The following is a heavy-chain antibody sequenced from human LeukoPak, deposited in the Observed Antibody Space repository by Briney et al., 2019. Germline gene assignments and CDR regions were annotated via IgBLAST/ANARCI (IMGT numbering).Heavy chain of an antibody. Sequence: SETLSLTCTVSGGSISDHYWSWIRQPPGKGLDWIGYIYNTGSTNYNPSLKSRVTISVDTSKNQFSLRLSSVTAADTAVYYCARDRYSGSYSGPFDYWGQGTLVTVSS. V-gene: IGHV4-59*11. D-gene: IGHD1-26*01. J-gene: IGHJ4*02. CDR1: GGSISDHY. CDR2: IYNTGST. CDR3: ARDRYSGSYSGPFDY.